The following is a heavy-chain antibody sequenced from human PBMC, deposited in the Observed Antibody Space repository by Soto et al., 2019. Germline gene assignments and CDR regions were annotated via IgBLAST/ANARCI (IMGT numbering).Heavy chain of an antibody. J-gene: IGHJ4*02. Sequence: SSETLSLTCAVCGDAIKNSHWWKWVRQPQGRGLEWIGQISHSGNANYNPSLTSRVTISVDKSKNHFSLKLTSVTAADTAVYYCAARHFWSGPWTARRLDYWGQGTLVTVSS. CDR3: AARHFWSGPWTARRLDY. D-gene: IGHD3-3*02. V-gene: IGHV4-4*02. CDR1: GDAIKNSHW. CDR2: ISHSGNA.